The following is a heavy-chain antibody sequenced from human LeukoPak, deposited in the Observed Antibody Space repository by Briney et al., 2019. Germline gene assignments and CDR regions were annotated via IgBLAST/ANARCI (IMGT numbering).Heavy chain of an antibody. V-gene: IGHV4-34*01. CDR1: GGSFSGYY. D-gene: IGHD1-26*01. Sequence: SETLSLTCAVYGGSFSGYYWSWIRQPPGKGLEWIGEINHSGSTNYNPSLKSRVTISVDTSKNQFSLKLSSVTAADTAMYYCARQISRSRRGYAFDIWGQGTMVTVSS. J-gene: IGHJ3*02. CDR2: INHSGST. CDR3: ARQISRSRRGYAFDI.